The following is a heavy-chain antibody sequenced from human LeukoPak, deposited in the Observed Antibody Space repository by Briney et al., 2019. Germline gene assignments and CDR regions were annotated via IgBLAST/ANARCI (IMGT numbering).Heavy chain of an antibody. CDR1: GFTFSNAW. D-gene: IGHD2-2*01. J-gene: IGHJ4*02. CDR2: IRSKAYGGTT. V-gene: IGHV3-49*04. Sequence: GGSLRLSCAASGFTFSNAWMSWVRQAPGKGLEWVGFIRSKAYGGTTEYAASVKGRFTISRDDSKSIAYPQMNSLKTEDTAVYYCTRVGVVPAAMPFDYWGQGTLVTVSS. CDR3: TRVGVVPAAMPFDY.